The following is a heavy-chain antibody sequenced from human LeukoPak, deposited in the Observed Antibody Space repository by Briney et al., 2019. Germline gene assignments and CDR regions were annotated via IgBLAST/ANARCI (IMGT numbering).Heavy chain of an antibody. Sequence: GASVKVSCKASGYTFTSYGICWVRQAAGQGLEWMGWICAYNGNTNYAQKLQGRVTMTTDTSTSTAYMELRSLRSDDTAVYYCARPTTPHWYYYDSSGYLSWFDPWGQGTLVTVSS. CDR1: GYTFTSYG. CDR3: ARPTTPHWYYYDSSGYLSWFDP. J-gene: IGHJ5*02. D-gene: IGHD3-22*01. CDR2: ICAYNGNT. V-gene: IGHV1-18*01.